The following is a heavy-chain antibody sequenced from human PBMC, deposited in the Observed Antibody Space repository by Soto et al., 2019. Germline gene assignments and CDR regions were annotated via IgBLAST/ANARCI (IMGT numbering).Heavy chain of an antibody. CDR1: GGTFSSYA. J-gene: IGHJ6*02. CDR3: ARVESIAGPGGYYYYGMDV. Sequence: VQLVQSGAEVKKPGSSVKVSCKASGGTFSSYAISWVRQAPGQGLEWMGGIIPIFGTANYAQKFQGRVTITADESTSTAYMELSSLRSEDTAVYYCARVESIAGPGGYYYYGMDVWGQGTTVTVSS. CDR2: IIPIFGTA. V-gene: IGHV1-69*01. D-gene: IGHD6-6*01.